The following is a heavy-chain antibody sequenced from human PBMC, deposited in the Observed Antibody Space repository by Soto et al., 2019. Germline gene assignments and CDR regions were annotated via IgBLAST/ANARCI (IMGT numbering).Heavy chain of an antibody. Sequence: GGSLRLSCVASGLTFGSRAMSWVRQSPGEGLEWVSTITDTGGDAKYADSVRGRFAISRDNSKNTLYLQMSALRAEDSAIYFCVRGSKDPYPGSRIFDFWGRGTLVTVS. V-gene: IGHV3-23*01. CDR2: ITDTGGDA. J-gene: IGHJ4*02. CDR1: GLTFGSRA. D-gene: IGHD3-10*01. CDR3: VRGSKDPYPGSRIFDF.